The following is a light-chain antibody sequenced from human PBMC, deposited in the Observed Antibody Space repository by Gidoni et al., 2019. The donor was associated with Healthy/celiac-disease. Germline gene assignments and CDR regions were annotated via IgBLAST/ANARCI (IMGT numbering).Light chain of an antibody. CDR3: QQYGSSPFT. CDR1: KSVSSSY. Sequence: DIVLTQSPATLSLSPGERATLSCRASKSVSSSYLDWYQQKPGQAPRLLIYGASSRATGIPDRFSGSGSGTDFTLTISRLEPEDFAVYYCQQYGSSPFTFGPGTKVEIK. V-gene: IGKV3-20*01. J-gene: IGKJ3*01. CDR2: GAS.